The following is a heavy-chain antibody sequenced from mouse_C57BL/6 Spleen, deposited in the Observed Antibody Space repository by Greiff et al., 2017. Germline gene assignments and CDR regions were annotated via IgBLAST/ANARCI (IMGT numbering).Heavy chain of an antibody. Sequence: DVMLVESGGGLVKPGGSLKLSCAASGFTFSSYTMSWVRQTPEKRLEWVATISGGGGNTYYPDSVKGRFTISRDNAKNTLYLQMSSLRSEDTALYYCARPPNYYGSSYGYFDVWGTGTTVTVSS. D-gene: IGHD1-1*01. CDR3: ARPPNYYGSSYGYFDV. J-gene: IGHJ1*03. CDR2: ISGGGGNT. CDR1: GFTFSSYT. V-gene: IGHV5-9*01.